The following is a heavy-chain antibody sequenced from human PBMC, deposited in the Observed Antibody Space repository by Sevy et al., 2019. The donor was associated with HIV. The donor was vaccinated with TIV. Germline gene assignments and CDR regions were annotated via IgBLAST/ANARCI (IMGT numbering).Heavy chain of an antibody. CDR1: GYSFTSYW. J-gene: IGHJ5*02. D-gene: IGHD3-10*01. V-gene: IGHV5-10-1*01. CDR2: IDPSDSYT. Sequence: GESLKISCKGSGYSFTSYWISWVRQMPGKGLEWMGRIDPSDSYTNYSPSFQGHVTISADKSISTAYLQWSSLKASDTAMYYCARSRGDYRSWFDPWGQGTLVTISS. CDR3: ARSRGDYRSWFDP.